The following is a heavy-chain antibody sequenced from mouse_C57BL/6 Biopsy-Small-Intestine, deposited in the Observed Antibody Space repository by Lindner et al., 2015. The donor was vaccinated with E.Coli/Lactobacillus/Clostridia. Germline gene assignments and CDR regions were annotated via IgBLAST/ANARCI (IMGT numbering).Heavy chain of an antibody. CDR3: ARKVVATPDY. CDR2: IYPRSGNI. CDR1: GYTFTSYG. J-gene: IGHJ2*01. D-gene: IGHD1-1*01. V-gene: IGHV1-81*01. Sequence: VQLQESGAELARPGASVKLSCKASGYTFTSYGITWVRQRTGQGLEWIGEIYPRSGNIYYNEKFKGKATLTADKSSSTAYMELRSLTSEDSAVYFCARKVVATPDYWGQGTTLTVSS.